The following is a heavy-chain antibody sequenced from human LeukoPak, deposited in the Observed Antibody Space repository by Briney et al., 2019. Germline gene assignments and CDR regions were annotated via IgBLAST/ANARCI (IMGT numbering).Heavy chain of an antibody. Sequence: GGSLRLSCIASGFTFSSYGMSWVRQTPGKGLEWVSAIHGSGDTTYYADSVKGRFTISRDNSKNTLYLQMNSLRAEDTAVYYCASHPDYYGSGSLNYWGQGTLVTVSS. J-gene: IGHJ4*02. CDR2: IHGSGDTT. D-gene: IGHD3-10*01. V-gene: IGHV3-23*01. CDR3: ASHPDYYGSGSLNY. CDR1: GFTFSSYG.